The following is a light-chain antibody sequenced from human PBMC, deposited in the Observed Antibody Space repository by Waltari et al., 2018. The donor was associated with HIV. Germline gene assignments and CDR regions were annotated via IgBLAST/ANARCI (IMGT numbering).Light chain of an antibody. CDR3: QSYDSSLSDVV. CDR2: GSS. CDR1: SSNIGAGYD. J-gene: IGLJ2*01. Sequence: QSVLTQPPSVSGAPGQRVTIPCTGNSSNIGAGYDVPWYQQLPGTAPKLLIYGSSVRPSWFPDRFSGSKSGTSASLAITGLQAEDEADYYCQSYDSSLSDVVFGGGTKLTVL. V-gene: IGLV1-40*01.